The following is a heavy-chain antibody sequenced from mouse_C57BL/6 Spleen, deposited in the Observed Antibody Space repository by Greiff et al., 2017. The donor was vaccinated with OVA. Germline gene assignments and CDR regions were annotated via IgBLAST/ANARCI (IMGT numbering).Heavy chain of an antibody. V-gene: IGHV5-9-1*02. J-gene: IGHJ4*01. D-gene: IGHD2-4*01. CDR3: TREDDYDTMDY. CDR1: GFTFSSYA. Sequence: DVKLQESGAGLVKPGGSLKLSCAASGFTFSSYAMSWVRQTPEKRLEWVAYISSGGDYIYYADTVKGRFTISRDNARNTLYLQMSSLKSEDTAMYYCTREDDYDTMDYWGQGTSVTVSS. CDR2: ISSGGDYI.